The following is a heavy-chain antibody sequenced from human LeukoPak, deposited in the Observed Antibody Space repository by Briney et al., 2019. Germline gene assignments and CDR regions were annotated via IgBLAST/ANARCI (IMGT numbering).Heavy chain of an antibody. J-gene: IGHJ3*02. CDR1: GYTFTSYH. CDR3: ARMMGEYGSGSYFVLDAFDI. CDR2: INPSGGST. D-gene: IGHD3-10*01. Sequence: GGSLRLSCAASGYTFTSYHMHWVRQAPGQGLEWMGIINPSGGSTSHAQKFQGRVTMTRDTSTSTVYMELSSLRSEDTAVYYCARMMGEYGSGSYFVLDAFDIWGQGTMVTVSS. V-gene: IGHV1-46*01.